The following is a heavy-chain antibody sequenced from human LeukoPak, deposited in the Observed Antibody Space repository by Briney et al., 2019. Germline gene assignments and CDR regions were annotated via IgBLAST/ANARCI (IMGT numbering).Heavy chain of an antibody. D-gene: IGHD3-22*01. CDR2: ISSSSSYI. Sequence: PGGSLRLSCAASGFTFSAYEMNWVRQAPGKGLEWVSSISSSSSYIYYADSVKGRFTISRDKAKNSLYLQMNSLRAEDTAVYYCARAPYDSSGYLTYYYYYMDVWGKGTTVTVSS. CDR1: GFTFSAYE. V-gene: IGHV3-21*01. J-gene: IGHJ6*03. CDR3: ARAPYDSSGYLTYYYYYMDV.